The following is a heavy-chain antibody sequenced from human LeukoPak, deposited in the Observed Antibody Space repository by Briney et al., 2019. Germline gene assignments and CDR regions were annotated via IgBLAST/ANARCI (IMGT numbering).Heavy chain of an antibody. Sequence: GGSLRLSCAASGFTFSSYSMLWVRQAPGKGLEWVSYISSSSSTIYYAGSVKGRFTISRDNAKNSLYLQMNTLRAEDTAVYYCARDRHKYNYDSGGYPPYWGQGTLVTVFS. J-gene: IGHJ4*02. CDR3: ARDRHKYNYDSGGYPPY. D-gene: IGHD3-22*01. V-gene: IGHV3-48*01. CDR1: GFTFSSYS. CDR2: ISSSSSTI.